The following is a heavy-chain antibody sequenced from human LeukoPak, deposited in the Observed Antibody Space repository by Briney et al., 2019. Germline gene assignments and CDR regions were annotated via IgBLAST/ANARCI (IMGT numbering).Heavy chain of an antibody. CDR2: IIPIFGTA. Sequence: GASVKVSCKASGGTFSSYAISWVRQAPGQGLEWMGRIIPIFGTANYAQKFQGRVTITADESTSTAYMELSSLRSEDTAVYYCARDRSKSIAVAGTRPRDYYYGMDVWGQGTTVTVSS. CDR3: ARDRSKSIAVAGTRPRDYYYGMDV. CDR1: GGTFSSYA. J-gene: IGHJ6*02. D-gene: IGHD6-19*01. V-gene: IGHV1-69*15.